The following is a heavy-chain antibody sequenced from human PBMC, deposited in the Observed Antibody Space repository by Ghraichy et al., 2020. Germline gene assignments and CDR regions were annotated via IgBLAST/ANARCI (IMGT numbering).Heavy chain of an antibody. Sequence: SETLSLTCTVSGGSISSSSYYWGWIRQPPGKGLEWIGSIYYSGSTYYNPSLKSRVTISVDTSKNQFSLKLSSVTAADTAVYYCASSTLSAGANYDILTGYYIPNDYWGQGTLVTVSS. J-gene: IGHJ4*02. D-gene: IGHD3-9*01. V-gene: IGHV4-39*01. CDR1: GGSISSSSYY. CDR2: IYYSGST. CDR3: ASSTLSAGANYDILTGYYIPNDY.